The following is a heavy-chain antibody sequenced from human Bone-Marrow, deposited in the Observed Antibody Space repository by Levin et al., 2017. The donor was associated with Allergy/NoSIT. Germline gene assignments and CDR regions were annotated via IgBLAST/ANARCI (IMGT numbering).Heavy chain of an antibody. CDR3: ARERCSSTKCYKDYYFYGLDV. CDR2: ISSDGTNK. Sequence: GGSLRLSCAASEFTLSTYTLHWVRQAPGKGLEWVSLISSDGTNKYYADSVKGRFTVSRDNSKNTVFLQMNSLRPEDSAVYHCARERCSSTKCYKDYYFYGLDVWGQGTTVIVSS. J-gene: IGHJ6*02. D-gene: IGHD2-2*02. V-gene: IGHV3-30-3*01. CDR1: EFTLSTYT.